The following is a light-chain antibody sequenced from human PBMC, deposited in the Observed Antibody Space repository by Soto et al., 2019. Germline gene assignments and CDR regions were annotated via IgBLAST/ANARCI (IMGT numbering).Light chain of an antibody. CDR2: AAS. Sequence: ALRMTQSPSSFSASTGDRVTITCRASQGISSYLAWYQQKPGKAPKLLIYAASTLQSGVPSRFSGSGSGTDFTLTISCLQSEDFATYYCQQYYSYLSTFGPGTKVDIK. J-gene: IGKJ3*01. V-gene: IGKV1-8*01. CDR3: QQYYSYLST. CDR1: QGISSY.